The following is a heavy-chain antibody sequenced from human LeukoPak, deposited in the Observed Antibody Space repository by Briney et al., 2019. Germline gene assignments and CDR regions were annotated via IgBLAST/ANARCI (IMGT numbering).Heavy chain of an antibody. V-gene: IGHV3-15*01. Sequence: LSCAASGFTFSNAWMSWVRQAPGKGLEWVGRIKSKTDGGTTDYAARVKGRFTISRDDSKNTLYLQMNSLKTEDTAVYYCTTDVAAPYYDILTGYSAKDYWGQGTLVTVSS. J-gene: IGHJ4*02. CDR1: GFTFSNAW. CDR2: IKSKTDGGTT. D-gene: IGHD3-9*01. CDR3: TTDVAAPYYDILTGYSAKDY.